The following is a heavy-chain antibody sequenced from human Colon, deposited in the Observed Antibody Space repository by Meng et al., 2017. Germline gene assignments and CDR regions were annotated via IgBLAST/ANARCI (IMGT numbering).Heavy chain of an antibody. CDR2: ISAYNGNT. CDR1: GYTFTSYG. J-gene: IGHJ4*02. D-gene: IGHD3-22*01. CDR3: ARRSYYYDSSGYYYLGH. Sequence: QVQRGQSGAEVKKPGASVKVSCKASGYTFTSYGISWVRQAPGQGLEWMGWISAYNGNTNYAQKLQGRVTMTTDTSTSTAYMELRSLRSDDTAVYYCARRSYYYDSSGYYYLGHWGQGTLVTVSS. V-gene: IGHV1-18*01.